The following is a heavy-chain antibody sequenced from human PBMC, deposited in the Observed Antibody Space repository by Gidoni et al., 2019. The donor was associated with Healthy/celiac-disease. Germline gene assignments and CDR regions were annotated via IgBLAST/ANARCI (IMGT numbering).Heavy chain of an antibody. CDR1: GGPVSSHP. D-gene: IGHD6-6*01. Sequence: QVQMVQSGDEVKQPESEEKVSCRASGGPVSSHPIRWGRQTPGQGLEWRGGISPTLGPGTSAQEFQGRVTITADESTSTSYMERISLISEHTAVYYCARVPNCSSSLPHDYLCQGTLVTVSS. CDR3: ARVPNCSSSLPHDY. CDR2: ISPTLGPG. V-gene: IGHV1-69*01. J-gene: IGHJ4*02.